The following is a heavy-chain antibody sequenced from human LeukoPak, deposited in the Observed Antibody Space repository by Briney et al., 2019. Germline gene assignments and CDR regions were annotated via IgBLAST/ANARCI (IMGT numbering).Heavy chain of an antibody. CDR3: AKSRLQQWLSPVDY. Sequence: GGSLRLSCAASGFAFSSYSMNWVRQAPEKGLEWVSSISTSSSYIYYADSVKGRFTISRDNAKNSLYLQMNSLRAEDTAVYYCAKSRLQQWLSPVDYWGQGTLVTVSS. V-gene: IGHV3-21*04. CDR1: GFAFSSYS. J-gene: IGHJ4*02. D-gene: IGHD6-19*01. CDR2: ISTSSSYI.